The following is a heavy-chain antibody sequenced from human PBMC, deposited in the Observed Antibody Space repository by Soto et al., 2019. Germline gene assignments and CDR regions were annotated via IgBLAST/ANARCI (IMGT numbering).Heavy chain of an antibody. CDR1: GFTFSSYA. J-gene: IGHJ4*02. V-gene: IGHV3-23*01. Sequence: GGSLRLSCAASGFTFSSYAMSWVRQAPGKGLEWVSAISSSGVSTYYADSVKGRFTISRDSSKNTLYLQMNSLRAEDTAVYYCAKNIDQAIYLPLDYWGQGTLVTVSS. CDR2: ISSSGVST. CDR3: AKNIDQAIYLPLDY. D-gene: IGHD2-21*01.